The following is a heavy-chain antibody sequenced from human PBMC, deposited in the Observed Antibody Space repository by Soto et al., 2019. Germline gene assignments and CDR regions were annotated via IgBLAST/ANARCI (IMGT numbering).Heavy chain of an antibody. CDR3: ARDHGSYGYEARQNPFDY. Sequence: VQLVQSGAEVKKPGASVKVSCKASGYTFTSYGISWVRQAPGQGLEWMGWISAYNGNTNYAQKLQGRVTMTTDTSTSTAYMELRSLRSDDTAVYYCARDHGSYGYEARQNPFDYWGQGTLVTVSS. V-gene: IGHV1-18*01. CDR1: GYTFTSYG. CDR2: ISAYNGNT. D-gene: IGHD5-18*01. J-gene: IGHJ4*02.